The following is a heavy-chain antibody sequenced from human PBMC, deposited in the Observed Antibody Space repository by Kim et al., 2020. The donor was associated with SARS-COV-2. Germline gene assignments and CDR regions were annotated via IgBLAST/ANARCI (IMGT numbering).Heavy chain of an antibody. Sequence: GGSLRLSCTTSDLPFRDCIMNWVRQAPGKGLEWIGHVRTKIEGETTQYAASVEGRVTISRDDSKSIAYLQIGSLSSDDTAVYYCRPGHWGADWGRGTLVTVSS. CDR1: DLPFRDCI. D-gene: IGHD7-27*01. CDR3: RPGHWGAD. J-gene: IGHJ4*02. CDR2: VRTKIEGETT. V-gene: IGHV3-49*04.